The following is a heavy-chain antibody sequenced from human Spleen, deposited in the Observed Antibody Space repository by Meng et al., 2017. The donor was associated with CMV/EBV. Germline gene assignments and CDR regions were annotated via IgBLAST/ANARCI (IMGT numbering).Heavy chain of an antibody. Sequence: SCKASGFTFTGHYMHWVRQVPGQQGLEWMGWILPSSGDTHYAQKFQGRVTMTRDTSISTAYMELRSMTSDDTAVYYCARDKNWGPDYWGQGTLVTVSS. D-gene: IGHD7-27*01. V-gene: IGHV1-2*02. CDR1: GFTFTGHY. CDR3: ARDKNWGPDY. CDR2: ILPSSGDT. J-gene: IGHJ4*02.